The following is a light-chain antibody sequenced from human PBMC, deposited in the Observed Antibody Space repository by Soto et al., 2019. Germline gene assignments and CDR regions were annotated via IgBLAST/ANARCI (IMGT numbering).Light chain of an antibody. CDR1: SSDVGGYDF. J-gene: IGLJ3*02. Sequence: QSALAQPRSVSGSPGQSVTISCTGTSSDVGGYDFVSWYQQLPGKAPRLMIFDVTKRSSGVPDRFSGSKSGNSASLTISGVQAEDEAEYYFCSYAGSYNLGVFGGGTKLTVL. V-gene: IGLV2-11*01. CDR2: DVT. CDR3: CSYAGSYNLGV.